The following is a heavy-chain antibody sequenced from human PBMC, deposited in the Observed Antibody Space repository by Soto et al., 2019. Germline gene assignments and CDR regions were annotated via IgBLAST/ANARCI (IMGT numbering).Heavy chain of an antibody. J-gene: IGHJ6*02. D-gene: IGHD6-13*01. CDR2: IWYDGSNK. Sequence: QVQLVESGGGVVQPGRSLRLSCAASGFTFSSYGMHWVRQAPGKGLEWVAVIWYDGSNKYYADSVKGRFTISRDNSKNTLYLQMNSLRAEDTAVYYCARVDSSWYVYYYYGMDVWDQGTTVTVSS. CDR3: ARVDSSWYVYYYYGMDV. CDR1: GFTFSSYG. V-gene: IGHV3-33*01.